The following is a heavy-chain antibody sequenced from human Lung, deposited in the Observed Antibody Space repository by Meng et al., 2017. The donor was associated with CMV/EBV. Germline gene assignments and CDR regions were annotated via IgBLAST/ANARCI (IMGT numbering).Heavy chain of an antibody. CDR3: ARDLGDGYNYYCFDF. CDR1: GFTLSIYW. V-gene: IGHV3-7*01. Sequence: GESPKISCAGSGFTLSIYWMSWVRQAPGKGLEWVANIKQDGSEKYYVDSVEGRFTISRDNAKNSLYLQINSLRAEDAAIYYCARDLGDGYNYYCFDFWGHGTLVTVSS. J-gene: IGHJ4*03. CDR2: IKQDGSEK. D-gene: IGHD5-24*01.